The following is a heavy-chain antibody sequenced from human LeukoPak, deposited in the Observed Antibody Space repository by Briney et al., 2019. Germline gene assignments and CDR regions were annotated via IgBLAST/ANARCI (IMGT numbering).Heavy chain of an antibody. CDR3: ARAMSTFGGVRNYFDS. Sequence: GGSLRLSCAASGFTFSGHNMNWVRQAPGKGLEWISFVSISSGTIYYADSVKGRFSISRDNAKTLDLEMNSLRAEDTAVYYCARAMSTFGGVRNYFDSWGQGTLVTVSS. V-gene: IGHV3-48*04. CDR1: GFTFSGHN. CDR2: VSISSGTI. D-gene: IGHD3-16*01. J-gene: IGHJ4*02.